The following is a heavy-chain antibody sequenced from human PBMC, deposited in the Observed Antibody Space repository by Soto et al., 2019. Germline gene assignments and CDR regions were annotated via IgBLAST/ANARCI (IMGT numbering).Heavy chain of an antibody. D-gene: IGHD3-22*01. CDR1: GFTFSSYA. J-gene: IGHJ5*02. V-gene: IGHV3-30-3*01. Sequence: GGSLRLSCAASGFTFSSYAMHWVRQAPGKGLEWVAVISYDGSNKYYADSVKGRFTISRDNSKNTLYLQMNSLRAEDTAVYYCARDSGYDSSGYYHGFYRCYYHRVLHCGPTRRSTDP. CDR2: ISYDGSNK. CDR3: ARDSGYDSSGYYHGFYRCYYHRVLHCGPTRRSTDP.